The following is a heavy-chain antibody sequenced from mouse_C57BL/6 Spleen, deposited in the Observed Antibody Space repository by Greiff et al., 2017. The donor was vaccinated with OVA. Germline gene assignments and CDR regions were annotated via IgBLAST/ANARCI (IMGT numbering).Heavy chain of an antibody. D-gene: IGHD4-1*01. J-gene: IGHJ2*01. CDR2: IDPEDGET. CDR1: GFNIKDYY. CDR3: ARANWDPYYFDY. V-gene: IGHV14-2*01. Sequence: EVQLQQSGAELVKPGASVKLSCTASGFNIKDYYMHWVKQRTEQGLEWIGRIDPEDGETKYATKFQGKATITADTSSNTAYLQLSSLTSEDTAVYYCARANWDPYYFDYWGQGTTLTVSS.